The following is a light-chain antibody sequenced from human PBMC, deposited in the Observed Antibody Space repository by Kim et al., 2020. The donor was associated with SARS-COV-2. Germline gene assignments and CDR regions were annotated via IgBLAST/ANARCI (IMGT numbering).Light chain of an antibody. J-gene: IGKJ4*01. CDR2: AAS. V-gene: IGKV1-39*01. CDR1: QSLSSY. CDR3: QQSYSTPFT. Sequence: DIQMTHSPSSLSASVGHRVSISCRARQSLSSYLNRYQQKPGKAPKLLIYAASSLQSGVPSRFSGSGSGTDFTLTISSLQPEDFATYYCQQSYSTPFTFGGGTKVDIK.